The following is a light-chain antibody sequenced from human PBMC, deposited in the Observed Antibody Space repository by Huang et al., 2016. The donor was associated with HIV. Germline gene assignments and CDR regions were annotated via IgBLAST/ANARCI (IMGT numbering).Light chain of an antibody. J-gene: IGKJ2*01. Sequence: EIVLTPSPGTLPLSPGERATLSCRASQSVASTYLAWYQQRPGQPPRLLIYAASTRATGIPDRFSGSGSGTDFSLAISRLEPEDFGVYYCHQYAASPGTFGQGTKLEI. CDR2: AAS. CDR1: QSVASTY. V-gene: IGKV3-20*01. CDR3: HQYAASPGT.